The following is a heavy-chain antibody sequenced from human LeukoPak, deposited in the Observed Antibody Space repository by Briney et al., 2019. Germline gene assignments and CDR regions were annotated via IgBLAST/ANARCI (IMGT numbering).Heavy chain of an antibody. CDR1: GGTFSSYA. CDR3: ARSGYSYGSPNAFDI. J-gene: IGHJ3*02. D-gene: IGHD5-18*01. Sequence: SVKVSCKASGGTFSSYAISWVRQAPGQGLEWMGGIIPIFGTANYAQKFQGRDTITTDESTSTAYMELSSLRSEDTAVYYCARSGYSYGSPNAFDIWGQGTMVTVSS. V-gene: IGHV1-69*05. CDR2: IIPIFGTA.